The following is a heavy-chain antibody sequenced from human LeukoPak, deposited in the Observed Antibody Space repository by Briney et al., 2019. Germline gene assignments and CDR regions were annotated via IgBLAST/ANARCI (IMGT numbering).Heavy chain of an antibody. V-gene: IGHV3-23*01. CDR3: AREWPQGTFDF. Sequence: GGSLRLSCAASGFTFSSYTMNWVRQSPGKGLEWVSIISGSGGSTNYADSVQGRFTISRDNSKNTLYLQMNSLTAEDTAVYYCAREWPQGTFDFWGQGTLVTVSS. D-gene: IGHD5-12*01. CDR1: GFTFSSYT. CDR2: ISGSGGST. J-gene: IGHJ4*02.